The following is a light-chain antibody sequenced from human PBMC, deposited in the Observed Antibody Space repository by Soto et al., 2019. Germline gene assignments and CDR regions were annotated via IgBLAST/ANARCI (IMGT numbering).Light chain of an antibody. Sequence: QSALTQPASVSGSPGQSITISCTGTSSDVGGYNYVYWYQQHPGKAPKLMIYEVSNRPSGVSNRFSGSKSGNTASLTISGLPAEDEADYYCSSYTSSSTRVFGTGTKLTVL. CDR2: EVS. V-gene: IGLV2-14*01. J-gene: IGLJ1*01. CDR3: SSYTSSSTRV. CDR1: SSDVGGYNY.